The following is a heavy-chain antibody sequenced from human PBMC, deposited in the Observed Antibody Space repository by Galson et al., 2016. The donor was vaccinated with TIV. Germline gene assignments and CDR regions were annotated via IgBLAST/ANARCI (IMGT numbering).Heavy chain of an antibody. Sequence: LRLSCAASGLSVSINYMTWVRQAPGKGLEWVSLISDGGNTYYSDSVRGRFTISRDNSKNTLYLQMNSLRVEDTAVYYCARDRVVDATYYYSYFGMDVWGQGTAVTVSS. J-gene: IGHJ6*02. D-gene: IGHD2-15*01. CDR1: GLSVSINY. CDR3: ARDRVVDATYYYSYFGMDV. V-gene: IGHV3-66*02. CDR2: ISDGGNT.